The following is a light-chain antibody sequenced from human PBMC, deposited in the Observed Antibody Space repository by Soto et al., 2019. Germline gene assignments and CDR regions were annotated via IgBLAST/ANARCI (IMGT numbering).Light chain of an antibody. V-gene: IGKV3-15*01. Sequence: EILMTQSPSTLSGSPGERATLSCRASQTVSSRLAWYQQKPGQAPRLLIYGASTRDTGIPARFSGSESGTEFTLTISSLQSEDFAAYYCQQYGSLSWTFGQGTKVDI. CDR2: GAS. J-gene: IGKJ1*01. CDR1: QTVSSR. CDR3: QQYGSLSWT.